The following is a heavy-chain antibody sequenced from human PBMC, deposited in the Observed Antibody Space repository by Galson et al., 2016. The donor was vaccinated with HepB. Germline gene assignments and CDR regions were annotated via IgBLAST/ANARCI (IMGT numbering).Heavy chain of an antibody. CDR3: GTQRGAGTTVWFDD. CDR2: FNPEDGET. D-gene: IGHD1-7*01. J-gene: IGHJ4*02. V-gene: IGHV1-24*01. Sequence: SVKVSCKVSGYSLTDLSTHWVRQAPGKGLEWMGGFNPEDGETVYAQKFQGRVTMTEDTSTDTAYMDFSSLRSEDTAVYYCGTQRGAGTTVWFDDWGQGTLVTVSS. CDR1: GYSLTDLS.